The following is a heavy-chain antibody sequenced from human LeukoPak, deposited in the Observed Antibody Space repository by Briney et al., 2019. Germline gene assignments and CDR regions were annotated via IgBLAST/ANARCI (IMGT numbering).Heavy chain of an antibody. V-gene: IGHV3-23*01. CDR2: ISVSGNT. D-gene: IGHD2-15*01. J-gene: IGHJ4*02. CDR1: GFTFSSYG. Sequence: PGGSLRLSCAASGFTFSSYGMSWVRQGPGKGLEWVSAISVSGNTYHADSVKGRFTISRDSSKNTLYLQMNSLRAGDAAVYYRAKAPVTTCSGAYCYPFDYWSQGTLVTVSS. CDR3: AKAPVTTCSGAYCYPFDY.